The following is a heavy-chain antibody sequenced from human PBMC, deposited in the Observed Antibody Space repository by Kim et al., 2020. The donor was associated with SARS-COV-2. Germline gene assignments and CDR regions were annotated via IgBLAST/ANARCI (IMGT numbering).Heavy chain of an antibody. V-gene: IGHV1-69*04. CDR2: IIPILGIA. CDR3: ARDTPQMVAYYYYYYGMDV. CDR1: GGTFSSYA. D-gene: IGHD2-8*01. J-gene: IGHJ6*02. Sequence: SVKVSCKASGGTFSSYAISWVRQAPGQGLEWMGRIIPILGIANYAQKFQGRVTITADKSTSTAYMELSSLRSEDTAVYYCARDTPQMVAYYYYYYGMDVWGQGTTVTVSS.